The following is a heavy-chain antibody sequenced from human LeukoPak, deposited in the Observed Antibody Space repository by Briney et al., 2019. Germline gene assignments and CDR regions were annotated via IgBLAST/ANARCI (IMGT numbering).Heavy chain of an antibody. CDR3: ASGWLRQPNIRSGYFDY. J-gene: IGHJ4*02. D-gene: IGHD5-12*01. Sequence: GGSLRLSCAASGITFSSYSMNWVRQAPGKGLEWVSSINRDSNYIYYADSVKGRFTISRDNAKNSLFLQLNSLRAEDTAVYYCASGWLRQPNIRSGYFDYWGQGNLVTVSS. V-gene: IGHV3-21*01. CDR2: INRDSNYI. CDR1: GITFSSYS.